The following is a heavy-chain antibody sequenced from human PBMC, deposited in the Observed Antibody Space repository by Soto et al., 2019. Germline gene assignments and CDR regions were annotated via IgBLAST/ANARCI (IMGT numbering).Heavy chain of an antibody. Sequence: QITLKESGPARVKTTQTLTLTCTFSGFSLSTSGVGVGWIRQPPGKALERLALIYWDDDKRYSPSLKSRLTITKDTSKNQVVLTLTNVDPLDTATYYCAPRAGLYGNWNGGYFDFWGQGVLVTVSS. V-gene: IGHV2-5*02. D-gene: IGHD1-1*01. J-gene: IGHJ4*02. CDR1: GFSLSTSGVG. CDR2: IYWDDDK. CDR3: APRAGLYGNWNGGYFDF.